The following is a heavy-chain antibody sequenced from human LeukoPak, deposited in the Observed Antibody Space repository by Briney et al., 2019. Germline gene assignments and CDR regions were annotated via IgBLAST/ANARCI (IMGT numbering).Heavy chain of an antibody. J-gene: IGHJ4*02. CDR3: ARQRQYHFGSSPRGWYYFDY. D-gene: IGHD3-22*01. V-gene: IGHV4-38-2*02. CDR1: GFSISSGYY. CDR2: TYHSGST. Sequence: PSETLSLTCTVSGFSISSGYYWGWIRQPPGKGLEWIGSTYHSGSTYYNPSLKSRVTISVDTSKNQFSLKLSSVTAADTAVYYCARQRQYHFGSSPRGWYYFDYWGQGTLVTVSS.